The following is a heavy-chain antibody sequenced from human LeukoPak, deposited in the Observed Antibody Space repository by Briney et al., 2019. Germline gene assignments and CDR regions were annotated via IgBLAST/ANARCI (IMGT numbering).Heavy chain of an antibody. J-gene: IGHJ6*03. CDR2: IYYSGST. CDR3: ARTTEGGYTYDFFYYYMDV. D-gene: IGHD5-18*01. V-gene: IGHV4-59*01. Sequence: SETLSLTCTVSGGSISSYYWSWIRQPPGKGLEWIGYIYYSGSTNYNPSLKSRVTISVDSSKNQFSLKLSSVTAADTAVYYCARTTEGGYTYDFFYYYMDVWGKGTTVTISS. CDR1: GGSISSYY.